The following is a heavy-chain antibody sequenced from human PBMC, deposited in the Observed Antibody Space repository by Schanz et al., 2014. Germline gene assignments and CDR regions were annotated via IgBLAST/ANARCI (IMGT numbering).Heavy chain of an antibody. V-gene: IGHV3-64D*06. CDR3: GRAGTGMAGWYFEL. D-gene: IGHD5-18*01. CDR1: GFIVRSNY. J-gene: IGHJ2*01. CDR2: ISNNGDST. Sequence: EVQLVESGGGLVQPGGSLRLSCAVSGFIVRSNYMTWVRQAPGKGLEYISAISNNGDSTYYADSVKDRFTISRDNSKNTLFLQMSSLRVDDMAVYYCGRAGTGMAGWYFELWGRGTLVTVSS.